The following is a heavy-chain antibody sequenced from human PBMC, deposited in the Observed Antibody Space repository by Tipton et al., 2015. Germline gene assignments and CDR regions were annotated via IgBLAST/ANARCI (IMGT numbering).Heavy chain of an antibody. CDR1: SGSISNYY. Sequence: TLSLTCTVSSGSISNYYWGWIRQPPGKGLEWIGYIYYTGNTNYHASLRSRVTISLDTSKKQFSLMLTSVTAADTAVYYCASNYDSSGGYFDYWGQGTLVTVSS. CDR2: IYYTGNT. D-gene: IGHD3-22*01. CDR3: ASNYDSSGGYFDY. J-gene: IGHJ4*02. V-gene: IGHV4-59*12.